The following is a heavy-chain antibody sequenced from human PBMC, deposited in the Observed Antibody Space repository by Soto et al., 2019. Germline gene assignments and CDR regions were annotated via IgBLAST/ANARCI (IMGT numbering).Heavy chain of an antibody. V-gene: IGHV3-30*18. J-gene: IGHJ4*02. Sequence: GGSLRLSCAASGFTFSSYGMHWVRQAPGKGLEWVAVISYDGSNKYYADSVKGRFTISRDNSKNTLYLQMNSLRAEDTAVYYCAKDDSSGYIDYWGQGTLVTVSS. D-gene: IGHD3-22*01. CDR3: AKDDSSGYIDY. CDR1: GFTFSSYG. CDR2: ISYDGSNK.